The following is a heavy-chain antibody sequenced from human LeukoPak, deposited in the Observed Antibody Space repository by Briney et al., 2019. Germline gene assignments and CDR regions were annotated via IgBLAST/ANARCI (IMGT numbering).Heavy chain of an antibody. Sequence: ASVKVSCKASGYTFTSYEINWVRQATGQGLEWMGWMNPNSGNTGYAQKFQGRVTMTRNTSISTAYMELSSLRSEDTAVYYCARRTQDYYDSSGLIDYWGQGTLVTVSS. CDR3: ARRTQDYYDSSGLIDY. CDR1: GYTFTSYE. V-gene: IGHV1-8*01. D-gene: IGHD3-22*01. J-gene: IGHJ4*02. CDR2: MNPNSGNT.